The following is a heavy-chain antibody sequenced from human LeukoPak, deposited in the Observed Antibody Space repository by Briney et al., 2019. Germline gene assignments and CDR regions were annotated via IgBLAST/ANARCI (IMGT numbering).Heavy chain of an antibody. CDR2: IKSKTDGGTT. Sequence: GGSLRLSCAASGFTFSNAWMSWVRQAPGKGLEWVGRIKSKTDGGTTDYAAPVKGRFTISRDDSKNTLYLQMNSLKTEDTAVYYCTTDLLTMIVVAYKLVVDYRGQGTLVTVSS. CDR1: GFTFSNAW. V-gene: IGHV3-15*01. D-gene: IGHD3-22*01. J-gene: IGHJ4*02. CDR3: TTDLLTMIVVAYKLVVDY.